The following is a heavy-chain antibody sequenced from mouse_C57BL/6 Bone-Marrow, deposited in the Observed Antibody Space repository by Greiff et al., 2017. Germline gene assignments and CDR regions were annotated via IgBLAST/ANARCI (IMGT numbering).Heavy chain of an antibody. CDR2: IYPGSGST. V-gene: IGHV1-55*01. CDR1: GYTFTSYW. J-gene: IGHJ2*01. Sequence: QVQLQQPGAELVKPGASVKMSCKASGYTFTSYWITWVKQRPGQGLGWIGDIYPGSGSTNYNEKFKSKATLTVDTSSSTAYMQLSSLTSENSAVYYCARSGRYYDYTFDYWGQGTTLTVSS. CDR3: ARSGRYYDYTFDY. D-gene: IGHD2-4*01.